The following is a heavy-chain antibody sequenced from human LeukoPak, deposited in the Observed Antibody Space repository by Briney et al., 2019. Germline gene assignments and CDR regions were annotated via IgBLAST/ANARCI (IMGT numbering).Heavy chain of an antibody. D-gene: IGHD6-19*01. CDR1: GGSFSGYY. V-gene: IGHV4-34*01. CDR3: AGSSQWLALDY. J-gene: IGHJ4*02. CDR2: INHSGST. Sequence: SETLSLTCAVYGGSFSGYYWSWICRPPGKGLEWIGEINHSGSTNYNPSLKSRVTISVDTSKNQFSLKLSSVTAADTAVYYCAGSSQWLALDYWGQGALVTVSS.